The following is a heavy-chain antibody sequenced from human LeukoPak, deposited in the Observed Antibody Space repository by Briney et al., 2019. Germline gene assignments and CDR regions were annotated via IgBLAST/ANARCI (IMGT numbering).Heavy chain of an antibody. CDR3: ARDPLVRGYDY. J-gene: IGHJ4*02. D-gene: IGHD1-26*01. V-gene: IGHV1-2*02. CDR2: INPNSGGT. Sequence: GASVKVSCKASGYTFTSYDINWVRQATGQGLEWMGWINPNSGGTNYAQKFQGRVTMTRDTSISTAYMELSRLRSDDTAVYYCARDPLVRGYDYWGQGTLVTVSS. CDR1: GYTFTSYD.